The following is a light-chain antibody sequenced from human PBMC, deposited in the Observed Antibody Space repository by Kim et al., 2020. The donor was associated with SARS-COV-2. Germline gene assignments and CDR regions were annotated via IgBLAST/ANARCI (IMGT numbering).Light chain of an antibody. Sequence: SPGERATLSCRASQSVSSSFLAWYQQKPGQAPRLLIYGASSRATGIPDRFSGSGSGTDFTLTIIRLEPEDFAVYYCQQYGRSPLTFGGGTKVEIK. CDR1: QSVSSSF. V-gene: IGKV3-20*01. CDR2: GAS. J-gene: IGKJ4*01. CDR3: QQYGRSPLT.